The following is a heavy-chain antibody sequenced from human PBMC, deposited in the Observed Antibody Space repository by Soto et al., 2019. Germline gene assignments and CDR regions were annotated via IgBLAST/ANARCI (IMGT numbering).Heavy chain of an antibody. V-gene: IGHV4-34*01. Sequence: PSETLSLTCAVYGGSFSGYYWSWIRQPPGKGLEWIGEINHSGSTNYNPSLKSRVTISVDTSKNQFSLKLSSVTAADTAVYYCARVGYCSSTSCRIIYYYYYMDVWGKGTTVTVSS. D-gene: IGHD2-2*03. CDR3: ARVGYCSSTSCRIIYYYYYMDV. J-gene: IGHJ6*03. CDR1: GGSFSGYY. CDR2: INHSGST.